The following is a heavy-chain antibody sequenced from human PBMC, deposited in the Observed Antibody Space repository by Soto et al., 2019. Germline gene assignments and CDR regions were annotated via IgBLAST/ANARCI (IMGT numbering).Heavy chain of an antibody. CDR3: VRGPEELVYYNSIDV. CDR1: GFTFSDYY. V-gene: IGHV3-11*01. Sequence: GGSLRLSCEAYGFTFSDYYMSWIRPVPGKGLEWVSYISIGGTPIYYADSVKGRFTISRDNAQNSLYLHMTSLTAEDTALYYCVRGPEELVYYNSIDVWGQGTTVTVSS. CDR2: ISIGGTPI. D-gene: IGHD3-10*01. J-gene: IGHJ6*02.